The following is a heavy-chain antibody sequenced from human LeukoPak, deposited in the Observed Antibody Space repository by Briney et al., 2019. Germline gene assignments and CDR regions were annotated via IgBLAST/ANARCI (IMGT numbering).Heavy chain of an antibody. Sequence: SETLSLTCTVSGGSITGYYWSWIRQPPGKGLEWIGYIYYSGSTNYNPSLKSRVTISVDTSKNQFSLKLSSVTAADTAVYYCARGLLQDYYYMDVWGKGTTVTVSS. CDR1: GGSITGYY. CDR3: ARGLLQDYYYMDV. V-gene: IGHV4-59*01. CDR2: IYYSGST. J-gene: IGHJ6*03. D-gene: IGHD2-15*01.